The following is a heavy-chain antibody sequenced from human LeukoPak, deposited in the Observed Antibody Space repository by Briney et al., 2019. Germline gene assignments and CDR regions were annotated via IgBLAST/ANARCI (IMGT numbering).Heavy chain of an antibody. Sequence: ASETLSLTCAVYGGSFSGYCWSWIRQPPGKGLEWIGEINHSGSTNYNPSLKSRVTISVDTSKNQFSLKLSSVTAADTAVYYCARGGGIVVVPAAISVAFDPWGQGTLVTVSS. J-gene: IGHJ5*02. V-gene: IGHV4-34*01. D-gene: IGHD2-2*01. CDR3: ARGGGIVVVPAAISVAFDP. CDR2: INHSGST. CDR1: GGSFSGYC.